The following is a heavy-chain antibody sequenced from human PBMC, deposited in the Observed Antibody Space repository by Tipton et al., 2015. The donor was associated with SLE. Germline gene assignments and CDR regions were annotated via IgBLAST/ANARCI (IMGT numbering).Heavy chain of an antibody. D-gene: IGHD1-26*01. V-gene: IGHV4-39*07. CDR3: ARHRSGSSWLDP. CDR1: GDSISSSGYQ. CDR2: ISYSENT. Sequence: TLSLTCTVFGDSISSSGYQWGWLRQPPGTGLEWVGRISYSENTYYNPSLRSRVTLLLDMSKNQFSLKVSSVTAADTAVYFCARHRSGSSWLDPWGQGTLVTVAS. J-gene: IGHJ5*02.